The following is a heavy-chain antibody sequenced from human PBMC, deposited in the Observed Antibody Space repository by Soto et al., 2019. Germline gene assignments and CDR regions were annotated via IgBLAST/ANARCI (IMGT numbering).Heavy chain of an antibody. V-gene: IGHV1-8*01. J-gene: IGHJ3*01. CDR3: SVEPSVIWWGRVDVSDF. CDR2: MNPNSGDT. CDR1: GLSLTKYE. Sequence: QVQVVQSGAEVKKPGASVKVSCRTSGLSLTKYEIKWVRQAPGQGLEWLGWMNPNSGDTEYAQSFQGRVAMTRDTSISTAYMQLTSLRSDDTAVYYCSVEPSVIWWGRVDVSDFWGQGTMVTVSS. D-gene: IGHD1-26*01.